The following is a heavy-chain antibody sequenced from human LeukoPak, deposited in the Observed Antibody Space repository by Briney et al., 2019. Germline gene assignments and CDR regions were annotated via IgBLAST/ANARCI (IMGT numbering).Heavy chain of an antibody. CDR2: IYDSGST. CDR3: ARPEKNDWYYFEY. CDR1: CGSISSLY. D-gene: IGHD3-9*01. Sequence: KPSETLSLTCTVSCGSISSLYWSWMRQPPGKGLEWIGYIYDSGSTNYNPSLKSRVTISVDTSKNQFSLKLSSVTAADTAVYYCARPEKNDWYYFEYWGQGTLVTVSS. V-gene: IGHV4-59*08. J-gene: IGHJ4*02.